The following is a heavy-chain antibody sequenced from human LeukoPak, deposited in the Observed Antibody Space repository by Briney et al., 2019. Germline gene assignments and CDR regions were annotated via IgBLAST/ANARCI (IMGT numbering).Heavy chain of an antibody. Sequence: PGGSLRLSCAASGFTFSSYAMSWVRQAPGKGLEWVSAISGSGGSTYYADSVKGRFTIFRDNSKSTLYLQMNSPRAEDTAVYYCARQFLVSSFDYWGQGTLVTVSS. J-gene: IGHJ4*02. CDR3: ARQFLVSSFDY. CDR1: GFTFSSYA. CDR2: ISGSGGST. D-gene: IGHD3-3*01. V-gene: IGHV3-23*01.